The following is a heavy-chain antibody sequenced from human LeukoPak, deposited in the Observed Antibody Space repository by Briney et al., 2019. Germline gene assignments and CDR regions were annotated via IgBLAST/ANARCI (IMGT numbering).Heavy chain of an antibody. CDR1: GFTFSSYG. Sequence: GGSLRLSCAASGFTFSSYGMHWVRQAPGKGLEWVAFIRYDGSNKYYADSVKGRFTISRDNSKNTLYLQMNSLRAEDTAVYYCARDGDYDWNYRSGFDSWGQGTLVTVSS. CDR3: ARDGDYDWNYRSGFDS. D-gene: IGHD1-7*01. V-gene: IGHV3-30*02. J-gene: IGHJ4*02. CDR2: IRYDGSNK.